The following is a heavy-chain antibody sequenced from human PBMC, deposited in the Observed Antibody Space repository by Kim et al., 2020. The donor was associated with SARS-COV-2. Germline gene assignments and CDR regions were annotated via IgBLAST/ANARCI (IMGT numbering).Heavy chain of an antibody. CDR1: GFTFSNAW. CDR3: TTEYCSGGSCYRYHYYGMDL. J-gene: IGHJ6*02. Sequence: GGSLRLSCAASGFTFSNAWISWVRQAPGKGLEWVGRIKSKTDGGTTDYAAPVKGRFTIARDDSKNTLYLQMNSLKTEDTAVYYCTTEYCSGGSCYRYHYYGMDLWGQGTPVTVSS. CDR2: IKSKTDGGTT. D-gene: IGHD2-15*01. V-gene: IGHV3-15*01.